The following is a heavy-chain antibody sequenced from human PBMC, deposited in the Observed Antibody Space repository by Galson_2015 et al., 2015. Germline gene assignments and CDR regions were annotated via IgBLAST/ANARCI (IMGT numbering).Heavy chain of an antibody. CDR1: GYTFTSYG. CDR3: ARDESWGWLVRNCFDP. J-gene: IGHJ5*02. V-gene: IGHV1-18*04. CDR2: ISAYNGNT. D-gene: IGHD6-19*01. Sequence: SVKVSCKASGYTFTSYGISWVRQAPGQGLEWMGWISAYNGNTNYAQKLQGRVTMTTDTSTSTAYMELRSLRSVDTAVYYCARDESWGWLVRNCFDPWGQGTLVTVSS.